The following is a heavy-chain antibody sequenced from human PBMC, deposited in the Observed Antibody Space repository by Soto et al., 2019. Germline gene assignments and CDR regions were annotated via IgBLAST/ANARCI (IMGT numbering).Heavy chain of an antibody. CDR3: AREGYYDSSFGAFDI. Sequence: SVKVSCKDSGGTFSSYAISWVRQAPGQGLEWMGGIIPIFGTANYAQKFQGRVTITADKSTSTAYMELSSLRSEDTAVYYCAREGYYDSSFGAFDIWGQGTMVTVSS. D-gene: IGHD3-22*01. CDR2: IIPIFGTA. J-gene: IGHJ3*02. V-gene: IGHV1-69*06. CDR1: GGTFSSYA.